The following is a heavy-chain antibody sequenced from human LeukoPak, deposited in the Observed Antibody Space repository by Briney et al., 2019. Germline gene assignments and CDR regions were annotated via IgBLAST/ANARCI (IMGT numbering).Heavy chain of an antibody. V-gene: IGHV3-13*01. CDR2: IGTGGDS. D-gene: IGHD2-8*01. CDR1: GFTFNTYD. CDR3: VRGCMFCRWKTYFDP. Sequence: GGSLRLSCAASGFTFNTYDMHWVRQAAGKGLEWVSAIGTGGDSFYPDSVKGRFTMSRENAKTSVYPQMNSLRAEDTAVYYCVRGCMFCRWKTYFDPWGQGTLVTVSS. J-gene: IGHJ5*02.